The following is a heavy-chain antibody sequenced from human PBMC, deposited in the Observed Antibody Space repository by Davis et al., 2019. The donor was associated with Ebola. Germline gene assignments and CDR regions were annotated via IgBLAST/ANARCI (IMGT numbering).Heavy chain of an antibody. CDR1: GFTFSSYW. CDR2: IKQDGSEK. D-gene: IGHD3-3*01. V-gene: IGHV3-7*01. Sequence: GESLKISCAASGFTFSSYWMSWVRQPPGKGLEWVANIKQDGSEKCYADSVKGRFTISRDNVKNSLYLQMNSLRVEDTAVYYCARSRYDDYWGQGTLVTVSS. CDR3: ARSRYDDY. J-gene: IGHJ4*02.